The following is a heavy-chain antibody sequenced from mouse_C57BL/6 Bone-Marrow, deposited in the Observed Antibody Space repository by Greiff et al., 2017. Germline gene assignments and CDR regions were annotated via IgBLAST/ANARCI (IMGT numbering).Heavy chain of an antibody. CDR1: GYTFTSYW. J-gene: IGHJ4*01. CDR2: IDPSDSYT. CDR3: ARGMDY. Sequence: VQLQQPGAELVMPGASVKLSCKASGYTFTSYWMHWVKQRPGQGLEWIGEIDPSDSYTNYNQKFKGKSTLTVDKSSSTAYMQHSSLTSEDSAVYYCARGMDYWGQGTSVTVSS. V-gene: IGHV1-69*01.